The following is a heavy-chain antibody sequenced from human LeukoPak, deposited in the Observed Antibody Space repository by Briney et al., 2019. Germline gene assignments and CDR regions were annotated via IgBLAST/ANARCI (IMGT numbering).Heavy chain of an antibody. Sequence: GGSLRLSCAASGFIFSSYGMHWVRQAPGKGLEWVAVISYDGSNKYYADSVKGRFTISRDNSKNTLYLQMNSLRAEDTAVYYCARTPHYWGQGTLVTVSS. V-gene: IGHV3-30*03. J-gene: IGHJ4*02. CDR1: GFIFSSYG. CDR3: ARTPHY. CDR2: ISYDGSNK.